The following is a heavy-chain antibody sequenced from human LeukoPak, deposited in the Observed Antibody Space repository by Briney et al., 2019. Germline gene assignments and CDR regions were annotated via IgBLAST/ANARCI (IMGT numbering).Heavy chain of an antibody. Sequence: SETLSLTCTVSGGSISSYYWSWIRQPAGKGLEWIGRIYTSGSTNYNPSLKSRVTMSVDTSKNQFSLKLSSVTAADTAVYYCARSSLRLGEFPFDYWGQGTLVTVSS. D-gene: IGHD3-16*01. V-gene: IGHV4-4*07. CDR1: GGSISSYY. CDR3: ARSSLRLGEFPFDY. J-gene: IGHJ4*02. CDR2: IYTSGST.